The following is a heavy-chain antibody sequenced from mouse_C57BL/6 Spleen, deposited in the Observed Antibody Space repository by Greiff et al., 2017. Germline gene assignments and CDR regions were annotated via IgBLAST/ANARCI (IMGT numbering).Heavy chain of an antibody. CDR3: AIAGIYFRGYFDY. CDR2: IYPRDGST. D-gene: IGHD2-1*01. CDR1: GYTFTSYD. V-gene: IGHV1-85*01. J-gene: IGHJ2*01. Sequence: VQLQQSGPELVKPGASVKLSCKASGYTFTSYDINWVKQRPGQGLEWIGWIYPRDGSTKYNEKFQGQATLTVDTSSSTAYMGLHSLTSEDSAVYFCAIAGIYFRGYFDYWGQGTTLTVSS.